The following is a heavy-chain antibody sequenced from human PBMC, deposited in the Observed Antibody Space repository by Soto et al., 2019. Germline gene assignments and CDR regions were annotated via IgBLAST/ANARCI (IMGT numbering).Heavy chain of an antibody. CDR3: VRDPSRTMVRGVIIHTSEFDY. CDR1: GGSISSGGYS. J-gene: IGHJ4*02. V-gene: IGHV4-30-4*07. CDR2: IYYSGST. Sequence: ASETLSLTCAVSGGSISSGGYSWSWIRQPPGKGLEWIGYIYYSGSTYYNPSLKSRVTISVDTSKNQFSLKLSSVTAAVTTVYYCVRDPSRTMVRGVIIHTSEFDYWGQGTLVTVSS. D-gene: IGHD3-10*01.